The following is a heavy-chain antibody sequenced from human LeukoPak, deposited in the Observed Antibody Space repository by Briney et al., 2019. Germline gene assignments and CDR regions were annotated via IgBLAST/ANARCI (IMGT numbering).Heavy chain of an antibody. V-gene: IGHV1-2*02. Sequence: GASVKVSCKASGYTFTGYYMHWVRQAPGQGLEWMGWINPNSGGTNYVQKFQGRVTMTRDTSISTAYMELSRLRSDDTAVYYCARDHGGGKGNLDYWGQGTLVTVSS. CDR3: ARDHGGGKGNLDY. D-gene: IGHD4-23*01. CDR1: GYTFTGYY. CDR2: INPNSGGT. J-gene: IGHJ4*02.